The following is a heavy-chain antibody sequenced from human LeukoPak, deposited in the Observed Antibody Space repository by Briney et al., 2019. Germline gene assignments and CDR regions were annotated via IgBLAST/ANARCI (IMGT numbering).Heavy chain of an antibody. J-gene: IGHJ6*02. CDR1: GFTFSTFD. CDR2: ISSGSSTI. CDR3: ARLRYYAMDV. V-gene: IGHV3-48*01. Sequence: GGSLRLSCAASGFTFSTFDMNWVRQAPGKGLEWVSYISSGSSTIYYADSVKGRFTISRDNAKKSLYLQMNSLRAEDTAVYYCARLRYYAMDVWGQGTTVIVSS.